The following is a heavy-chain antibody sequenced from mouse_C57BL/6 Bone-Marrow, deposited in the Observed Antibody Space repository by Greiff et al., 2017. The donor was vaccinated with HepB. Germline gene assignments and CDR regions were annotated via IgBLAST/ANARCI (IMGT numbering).Heavy chain of an antibody. CDR2: INPSTGGT. D-gene: IGHD2-2*01. CDR3: ARRELWSRRGFAY. J-gene: IGHJ3*01. CDR1: GYSFTGYY. Sequence: VQLQQSGPELVKPGASVKISCKASGYSFTGYYMNWVKQSPEKSLEWIGEINPSTGGTTYNQKFKAKATLTVDKSSSTAYMQLKSLTSEDSAVYYCARRELWSRRGFAYWGQGTLVTVSA. V-gene: IGHV1-42*01.